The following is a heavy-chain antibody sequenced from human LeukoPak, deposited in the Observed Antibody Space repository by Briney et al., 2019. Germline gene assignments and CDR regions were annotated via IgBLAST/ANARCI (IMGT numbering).Heavy chain of an antibody. V-gene: IGHV1-69*01. CDR2: IIPIFGTS. CDR1: GGTFSTYA. J-gene: IGHJ3*02. CDR3: ARDDGRYFDRLGHDAFDI. Sequence: GSSVKVSCKVSGGTFSTYAISWVRQAPGQGLEWMGGIIPIFGTSNYAQKFQGRVTITADESTSTAYMELSSLRSEDTAVYYCARDDGRYFDRLGHDAFDIWGQGTLVTVSS. D-gene: IGHD3-9*01.